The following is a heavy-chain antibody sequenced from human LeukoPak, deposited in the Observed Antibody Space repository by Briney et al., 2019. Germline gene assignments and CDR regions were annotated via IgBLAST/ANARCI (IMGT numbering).Heavy chain of an antibody. CDR1: GGAINSRNQY. CDR2: IYYSGSV. D-gene: IGHD3-3*01. Sequence: PSETLSLTCTVVGGAINSRNQYWGWIRQSPGKGLEWIGSIYYSGSVNDNPSLQSRVTISVDTSRNQFSLKLTSMTVADTAVYYCARGILGMGYFDLWGRDTLVTVSS. CDR3: ARGILGMGYFDL. J-gene: IGHJ2*01. V-gene: IGHV4-39*02.